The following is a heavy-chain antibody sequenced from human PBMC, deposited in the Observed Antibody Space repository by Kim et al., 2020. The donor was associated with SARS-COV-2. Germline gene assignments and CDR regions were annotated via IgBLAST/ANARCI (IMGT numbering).Heavy chain of an antibody. CDR1: GFTFSSYG. CDR3: AKLEIDYYDSSGLDY. CDR2: ISYDGSNK. Sequence: GGSLRLSCAASGFTFSSYGMHWVRQAPGKGLEWVAVISYDGSNKYYADSVKGRFTISRDNSKNTLYLQMNSLRAEDTAVYYCAKLEIDYYDSSGLDYWGQGTLVTVSS. D-gene: IGHD3-22*01. J-gene: IGHJ4*02. V-gene: IGHV3-30*18.